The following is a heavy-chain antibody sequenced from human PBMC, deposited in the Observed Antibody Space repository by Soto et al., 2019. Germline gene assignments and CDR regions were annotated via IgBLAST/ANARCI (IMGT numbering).Heavy chain of an antibody. CDR1: GFTFSNAW. D-gene: IGHD3-9*01. V-gene: IGHV3-73*01. CDR3: SRDDSDWFFN. CDR2: IGSKGETYAT. Sequence: PGGSLRLSCAASGFTFSNAWMNWVRQAPGKGLEWVGRIGSKGETYATTYAASVKGRFTISRDDSKKTAYLQMNNLESEDTAVYYCSRDDSDWFFNWGRGTLVTVSS. J-gene: IGHJ4*02.